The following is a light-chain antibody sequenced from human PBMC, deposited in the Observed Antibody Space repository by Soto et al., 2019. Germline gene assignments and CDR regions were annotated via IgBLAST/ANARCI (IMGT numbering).Light chain of an antibody. CDR3: QQRTIWPRVYT. V-gene: IGKV3D-15*01. CDR2: YSS. J-gene: IGKJ2*01. Sequence: EVMMTQFPDSVSVTPGETVTLSCGASQSVRTNLAWYQQRPGQAPRLLIHYSSTRATDVPARFSGSGSGTNFTLAISSLQSEDFAVYYCQQRTIWPRVYTFGQGTKVDIK. CDR1: QSVRTN.